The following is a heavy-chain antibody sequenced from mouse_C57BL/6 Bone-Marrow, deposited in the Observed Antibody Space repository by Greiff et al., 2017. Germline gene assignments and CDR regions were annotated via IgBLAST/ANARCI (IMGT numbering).Heavy chain of an antibody. D-gene: IGHD3-2*02. CDR1: GYTFTSYW. V-gene: IGHV1-69*01. J-gene: IGHJ2*01. Sequence: QVQLKQPGAELVMPGASVKLSCKASGYTFTSYWMHWVKQRPGQGLEWIGEIDPSDSYTNYNQKFKGKSTLTVDKSSSTAYMQLSSLTSEDSAVYNCARDSSGSFDYWGQGTTLTVSS. CDR2: IDPSDSYT. CDR3: ARDSSGSFDY.